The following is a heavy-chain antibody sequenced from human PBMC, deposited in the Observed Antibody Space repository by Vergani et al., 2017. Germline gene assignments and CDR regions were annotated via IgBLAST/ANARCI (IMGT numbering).Heavy chain of an antibody. CDR3: ARRGDHYDSSGHYYWFDP. CDR1: GYSFTSYW. D-gene: IGHD3-22*01. V-gene: IGHV5-51*01. CDR2: IYPGDSET. Sequence: EVQLVQSGAEVKKPGESLKISCKGSGYSFTSYWVGWVRQMPGKGLEWMGIIYPGDSETRYSPSFQGQVTISADKSISTAYLQWSSLKASDTAMYYCARRGDHYDSSGHYYWFDPWGQGTQVTVSS. J-gene: IGHJ5*02.